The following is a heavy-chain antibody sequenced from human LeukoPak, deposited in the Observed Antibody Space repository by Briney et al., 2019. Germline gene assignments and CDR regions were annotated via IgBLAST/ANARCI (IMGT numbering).Heavy chain of an antibody. J-gene: IGHJ4*02. CDR2: ISYDESIK. CDR1: GFTFRSYG. V-gene: IGHV3-30*18. CDR3: AKDGSRSFDY. Sequence: PGRSRRLSCAASGFTFRSYGMHWVRQAPGKGLEWVAVISYDESIKYYADSVKGRFTISRDNSKDTLYLQMNSLRAEDTAVYYCAKDGSRSFDYWGQGTLVTVSS.